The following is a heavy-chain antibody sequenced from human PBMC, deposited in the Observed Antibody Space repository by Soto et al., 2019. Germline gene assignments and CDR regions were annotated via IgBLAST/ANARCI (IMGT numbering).Heavy chain of an antibody. D-gene: IGHD3-10*01. CDR1: GGTFSSYA. Sequence: SVKVSCKASGGTFSSYAISWVRQAPGQGLEWMGGIIPIFGTANYAQKFQGRVTMTRNTSISTAYMELSSLRSEDTAVYYCGLNYYGSGEFDYWGQGTLVTVSS. V-gene: IGHV1-69*05. J-gene: IGHJ4*02. CDR2: IIPIFGTA. CDR3: GLNYYGSGEFDY.